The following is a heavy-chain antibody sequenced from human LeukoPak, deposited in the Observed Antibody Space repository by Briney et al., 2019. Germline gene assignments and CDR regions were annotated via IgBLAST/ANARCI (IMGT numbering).Heavy chain of an antibody. Sequence: GGSLRLSCAASGFTFSSYWMSWVRQAPGKGLEGVANIKQDGSEKYYVDSVKGRFTISRDNAKNSLYLQMNSLRAEDTAVYYCARDSCSGGSCYPPDASDYWGQGTLVTVSS. CDR2: IKQDGSEK. CDR3: ARDSCSGGSCYPPDASDY. CDR1: GFTFSSYW. V-gene: IGHV3-7*01. D-gene: IGHD2-15*01. J-gene: IGHJ4*02.